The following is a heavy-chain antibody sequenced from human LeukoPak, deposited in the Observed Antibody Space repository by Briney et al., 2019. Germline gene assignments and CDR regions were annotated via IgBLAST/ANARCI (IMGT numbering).Heavy chain of an antibody. CDR3: ARRPSGLDV. J-gene: IGHJ6*02. CDR2: ISSSSSYI. Sequence: GRSLRLSCAASGLTLSNYSMNLVRQAPGKGLEWVAFISSSSSYIFYADSLKGRFTISRDNAKNSLYLQMNSLRGEDTAVYYCARRPSGLDVWGQGTTVTVSS. CDR1: GLTLSNYS. V-gene: IGHV3-21*01. D-gene: IGHD3-10*01.